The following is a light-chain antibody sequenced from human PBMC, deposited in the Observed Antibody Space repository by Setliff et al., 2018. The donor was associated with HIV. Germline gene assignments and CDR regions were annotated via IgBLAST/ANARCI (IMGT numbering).Light chain of an antibody. J-gene: IGLJ1*01. CDR3: SSYAITNTLP. Sequence: QSALTQPASVSGSPGQSITISCTGTTSEVGGYNYVSWYQQHPGKAPKLIIYEVKNRPSGVSNRFSGSKSGNTASLTISGLQAEDEADYYCSSYAITNTLPFGTGTKVTVL. V-gene: IGLV2-14*01. CDR2: EVK. CDR1: TSEVGGYNY.